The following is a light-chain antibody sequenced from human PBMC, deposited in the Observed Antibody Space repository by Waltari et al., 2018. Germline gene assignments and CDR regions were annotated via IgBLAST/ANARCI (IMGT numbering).Light chain of an antibody. CDR2: DAS. CDR3: QQYDKFPLT. CDR1: QDIRKY. V-gene: IGKV1-33*01. J-gene: IGKJ4*01. Sequence: DIQMTRSPSSLSASVGDRVTITCQASQDIRKYLNWYQQKIGKAPKLLIYDASTLETGVPSRFSGSGSGTDFTFTISSLQPEDIATYFCQQYDKFPLTFGGGTKVEIK.